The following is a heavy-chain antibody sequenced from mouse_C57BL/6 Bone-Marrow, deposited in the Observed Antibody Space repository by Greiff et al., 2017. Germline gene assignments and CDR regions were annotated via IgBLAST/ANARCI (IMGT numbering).Heavy chain of an antibody. CDR3: ARGVITTVVDPDY. D-gene: IGHD1-1*01. CDR2: IHPNSGST. Sequence: QVQLQQPGAELVKPGASVKLSCKASGYTFTSYWMHWVKQRPGQGLEWIGMIHPNSGSTNYNEKFKSKATLTVDKSSSTAYMQLSSLTSEDSAAYYCARGVITTVVDPDYWGQGTTLTVSS. J-gene: IGHJ2*01. V-gene: IGHV1-64*01. CDR1: GYTFTSYW.